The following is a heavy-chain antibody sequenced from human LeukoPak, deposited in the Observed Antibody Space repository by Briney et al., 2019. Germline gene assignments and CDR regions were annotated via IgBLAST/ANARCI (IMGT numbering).Heavy chain of an antibody. CDR1: GFTVSFKY. CDR3: ARTHAVAATPIWI. CDR2: IYSVGST. J-gene: IGHJ3*02. Sequence: PGGSLRLSCAASGFTVSFKYMTWVRQVPGKGLEWVSVIYSVGSTYYADSVKGRFTISRDNSKDTLYLQMNSLRAEDMAVYYCARTHAVAATPIWIWGRGTVVTVSS. D-gene: IGHD2-15*01. V-gene: IGHV3-66*01.